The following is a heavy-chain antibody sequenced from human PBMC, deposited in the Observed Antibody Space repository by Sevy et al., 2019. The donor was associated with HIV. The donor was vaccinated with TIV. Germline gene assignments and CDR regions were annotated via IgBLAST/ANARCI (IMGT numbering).Heavy chain of an antibody. V-gene: IGHV3-15*01. D-gene: IGHD1-26*01. Sequence: GGCLRLSCAASGFTFSNVWTSWVRQASGKGLEWVGRIQSKSEGGTTDYAAPVKGRFSISRDESSDTLYLQMNSLKTEDTAVYYCTTMMRLYCDPNIWYFDLWGRGTLVTVSS. CDR3: TTMMRLYCDPNIWYFDL. CDR1: GFTFSNVW. CDR2: IQSKSEGGTT. J-gene: IGHJ2*01.